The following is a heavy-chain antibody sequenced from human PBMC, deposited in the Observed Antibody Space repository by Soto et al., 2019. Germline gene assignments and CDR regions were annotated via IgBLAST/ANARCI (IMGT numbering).Heavy chain of an antibody. J-gene: IGHJ4*02. CDR2: IYDGTST. Sequence: PGGSLRLSCAASGFTVNSNYMSWVRQAPGKGLEWVSVIYDGTSTYYADSVKGRFTISRDNSKNTLYLQMNSLRADDTAVYYCARVTGSGSYYSFDYWGQGTLVTVPQ. D-gene: IGHD3-10*01. CDR3: ARVTGSGSYYSFDY. CDR1: GFTVNSNY. V-gene: IGHV3-53*01.